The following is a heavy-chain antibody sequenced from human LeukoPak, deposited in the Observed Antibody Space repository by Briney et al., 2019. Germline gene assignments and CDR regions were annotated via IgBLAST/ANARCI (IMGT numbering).Heavy chain of an antibody. CDR1: GFTFSSYW. V-gene: IGHV3-30-3*01. J-gene: IGHJ3*02. CDR3: ARAGGSSDAFDI. D-gene: IGHD2-2*01. CDR2: ISYDGSNK. Sequence: PGGSLRLSCAASGFTFSSYWMSWVRQAPGKGLEWVAVISYDGSNKYYADSVKGRFTISRDKSKNTLYLQMNSLRAEDTAVYYCARAGGSSDAFDIWGQGTMVTVSS.